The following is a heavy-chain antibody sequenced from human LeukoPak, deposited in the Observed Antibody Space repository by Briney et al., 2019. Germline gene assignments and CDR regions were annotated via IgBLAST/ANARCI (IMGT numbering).Heavy chain of an antibody. CDR1: GFTFSSYW. CDR3: ARVGCSGGSCFDY. Sequence: PGGSLRLSCAASGFTFSSYWMSWVRQAPGKGLEWVANIKQDGSEKYYVDSVKGRFTISRDNAKNSLYLQMNSLRAEDTAMYYCARVGCSGGSCFDYWGQGTLVTVSS. V-gene: IGHV3-7*03. D-gene: IGHD2-15*01. J-gene: IGHJ4*02. CDR2: IKQDGSEK.